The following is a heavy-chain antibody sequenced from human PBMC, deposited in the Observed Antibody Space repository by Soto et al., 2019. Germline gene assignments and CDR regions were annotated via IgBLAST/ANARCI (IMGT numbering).Heavy chain of an antibody. CDR1: GFTFSSYA. CDR2: ISSNGGST. Sequence: EVQLVESGGGLVQPGGSLRLSCAASGFTFSSYAMHWVRQAPGKGLEYVSGISSNGGSTHYANSVKGRFTISRDNSKNTLYLQMGSLRGEDMAVYYCARNYGGNSYAFDIWGQGTMVTVSS. D-gene: IGHD2-21*02. CDR3: ARNYGGNSYAFDI. V-gene: IGHV3-64*01. J-gene: IGHJ3*02.